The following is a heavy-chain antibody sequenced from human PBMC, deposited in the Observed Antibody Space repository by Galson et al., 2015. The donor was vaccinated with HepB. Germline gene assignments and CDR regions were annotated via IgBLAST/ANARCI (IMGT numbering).Heavy chain of an antibody. J-gene: IGHJ4*02. CDR3: ARVKDIVVVPAALGY. Sequence: SLRLSCAASEFTFSSYAMHWVRQAPGKGLEWVAVISYDGSNKYYADSVKGRFTISRDNSKNTLYLQMNSLRAEDTAVYYCARVKDIVVVPAALGYWGQGTLVTVSS. D-gene: IGHD2-2*01. V-gene: IGHV3-30*04. CDR2: ISYDGSNK. CDR1: EFTFSSYA.